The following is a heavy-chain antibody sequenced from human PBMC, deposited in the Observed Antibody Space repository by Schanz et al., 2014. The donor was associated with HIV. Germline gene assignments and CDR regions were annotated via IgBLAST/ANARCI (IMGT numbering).Heavy chain of an antibody. CDR3: AQDRDVLTGYPGH. CDR1: GFTFSSYG. Sequence: QVQLVESGGGVVQPGRSLRLSCAASGFTFSSYGMHWVRQAPGKGLEWVAIISFDGSNKYYADSVKGRFTISRDNSKNTLYLQMNSLRAEDTAVYYCAQDRDVLTGYPGHWGQGTLVTVSS. D-gene: IGHD3-9*01. V-gene: IGHV3-30*18. J-gene: IGHJ4*02. CDR2: ISFDGSNK.